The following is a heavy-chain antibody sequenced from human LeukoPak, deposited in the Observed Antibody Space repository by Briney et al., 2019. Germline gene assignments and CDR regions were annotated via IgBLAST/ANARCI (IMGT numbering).Heavy chain of an antibody. J-gene: IGHJ4*02. V-gene: IGHV4-61*08. CDR1: GGSVSSNVFY. CDR3: ARENSSGYLGY. CDR2: IYYSGST. Sequence: SDTLSLTCTVSGGSVSSNVFYWNWIPPPPGKGPEWIGYIYYSGSTNYNPSLKTRVPISVDTSKNLFPLKLTPLTAADTAVYYCARENSSGYLGYWGQGTLVTVSS. D-gene: IGHD3-22*01.